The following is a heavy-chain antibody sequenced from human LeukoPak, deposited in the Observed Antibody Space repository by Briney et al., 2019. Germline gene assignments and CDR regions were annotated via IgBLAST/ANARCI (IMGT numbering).Heavy chain of an antibody. J-gene: IGHJ4*02. CDR3: ARDTFRGVLDY. CDR2: IKEDGGDK. D-gene: IGHD2/OR15-2a*01. V-gene: IGHV3-7*01. Sequence: GGSLRLSCEASEFIFSNYWMSWVRQAPGRGLEWVANIKEDGGDKYYVDSVKGRFTISRDNAKRSLYLQMSSLRAEDTAVYYCARDTFRGVLDYWGQGTLVTVSS. CDR1: EFIFSNYW.